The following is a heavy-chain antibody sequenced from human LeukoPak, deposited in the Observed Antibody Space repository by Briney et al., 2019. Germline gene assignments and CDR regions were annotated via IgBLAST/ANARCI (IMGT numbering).Heavy chain of an antibody. V-gene: IGHV1-69*04. J-gene: IGHJ4*02. CDR2: IIPILGIA. Sequence: GASVKVSCKASGGTFSSYAISWVRQAPGQGLEWMGRIIPILGIANYAQKFQGRVTITADKSTSTAYMELSSLRSEDTAVYYCARSDYYDSSGQGIDWGQGTLVTVSS. D-gene: IGHD3-22*01. CDR1: GGTFSSYA. CDR3: ARSDYYDSSGQGID.